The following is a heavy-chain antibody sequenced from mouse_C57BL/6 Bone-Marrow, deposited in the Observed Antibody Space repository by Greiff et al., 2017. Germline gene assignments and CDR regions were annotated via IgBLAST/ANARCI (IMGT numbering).Heavy chain of an antibody. CDR2: ISSGGSYT. CDR3: ARGLLLRWFDV. Sequence: EVKLVESGGDLVKPGGSLKLSCAASGFTFSSYGMSWVRQTPDKRLEWVATISSGGSYTYYPDRVKGRFPISRDNAKNTLYLQMSSLKSEDTAMYYCARGLLLRWFDVWGTGTTVTVSS. D-gene: IGHD1-1*01. CDR1: GFTFSSYG. V-gene: IGHV5-6*01. J-gene: IGHJ1*03.